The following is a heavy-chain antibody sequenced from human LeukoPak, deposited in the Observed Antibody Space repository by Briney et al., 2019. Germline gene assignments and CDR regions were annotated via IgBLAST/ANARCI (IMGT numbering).Heavy chain of an antibody. D-gene: IGHD5-18*01. J-gene: IGHJ4*02. CDR3: ARDSYFVDTAMVFFFDY. Sequence: PGGSLRLSCAASGFTFSSYGMHWVRQAPGKGLEWVAVIWYDGSNNYYADSVKGRFTISRDNSKNTLYLQMNSLRAEDTAVYYCARDSYFVDTAMVFFFDYWGQGTLVTVSS. CDR1: GFTFSSYG. CDR2: IWYDGSNN. V-gene: IGHV3-33*01.